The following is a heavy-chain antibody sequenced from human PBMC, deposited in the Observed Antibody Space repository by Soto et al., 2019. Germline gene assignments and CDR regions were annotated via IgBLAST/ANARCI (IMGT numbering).Heavy chain of an antibody. J-gene: IGHJ4*02. Sequence: ASVKVSCTASGYTFTSYGISWVRQAPGQGLEWMGWISAYNGNTNYAQKLQGRVTMTTDTSTSTAYMELRSLRSDDTAVYYCARDSGDCSSTSCLYFDYWGQGTLVTVSS. V-gene: IGHV1-18*01. CDR3: ARDSGDCSSTSCLYFDY. CDR2: ISAYNGNT. D-gene: IGHD2-2*01. CDR1: GYTFTSYG.